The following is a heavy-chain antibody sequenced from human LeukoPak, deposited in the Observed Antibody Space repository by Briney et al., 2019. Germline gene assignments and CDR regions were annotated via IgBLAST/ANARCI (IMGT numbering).Heavy chain of an antibody. CDR2: IYFTGNT. CDR3: ASEAHRGGGFDS. V-gene: IGHV4-39*01. J-gene: IGHJ4*02. Sequence: SETLSLTCTVSGGSISSDTYFWGWIRQPPGKGLEWIASIYFTGNTYYNPSLKSRATISVDTSKNQFSLTLSSVTAADTAVYYCASEAHRGGGFDSWGQGTQVTVSS. D-gene: IGHD3-16*01. CDR1: GGSISSDTYF.